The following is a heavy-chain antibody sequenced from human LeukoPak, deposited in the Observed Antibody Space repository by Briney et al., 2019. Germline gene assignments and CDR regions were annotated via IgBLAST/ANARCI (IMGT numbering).Heavy chain of an antibody. CDR2: ISGSGDTT. CDR3: AKDLTYGEYAGGDAFDI. Sequence: GGSLRLSCATSGFIFSNYAVNWVRQAPGKGLEWVSIISGSGDTTYYADSVKGRFTISRDNSKNTLYLQMNSLRPEDTAVYYCAKDLTYGEYAGGDAFDIWGQGTMVTVSS. J-gene: IGHJ3*02. D-gene: IGHD4-17*01. CDR1: GFIFSNYA. V-gene: IGHV3-23*01.